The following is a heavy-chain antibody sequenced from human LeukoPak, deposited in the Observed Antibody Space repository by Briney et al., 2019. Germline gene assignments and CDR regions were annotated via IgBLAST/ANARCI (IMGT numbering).Heavy chain of an antibody. CDR3: AGIQLWPLMFYFDY. Sequence: GGSLRLSCAASGFSVSSDYMTWVRQAPGRGLEWVAGISYEDNEYYADSVKGRFTISRDNSKNTLYLHMDSLRAEDSAVYFCAGIQLWPLMFYFDYWGQGSLVTVSS. CDR1: GFSVSSDY. CDR2: ISYEDNE. J-gene: IGHJ4*02. D-gene: IGHD5-18*01. V-gene: IGHV3-30*03.